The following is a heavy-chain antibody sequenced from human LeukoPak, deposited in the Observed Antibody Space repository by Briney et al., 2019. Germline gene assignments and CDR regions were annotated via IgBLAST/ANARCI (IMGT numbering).Heavy chain of an antibody. Sequence: GGSLRLSCAASGFAFSSYAMHWVRQAPGKGLEWVAVISYDGSDKYYPGSVRGRFTISRDNSKNTLYLQMDSLRAEDTAVYYCAKADRIYYDSSGLDFWGRGTLVTVSS. D-gene: IGHD3-22*01. CDR3: AKADRIYYDSSGLDF. CDR1: GFAFSSYA. V-gene: IGHV3-30*18. J-gene: IGHJ4*02. CDR2: ISYDGSDK.